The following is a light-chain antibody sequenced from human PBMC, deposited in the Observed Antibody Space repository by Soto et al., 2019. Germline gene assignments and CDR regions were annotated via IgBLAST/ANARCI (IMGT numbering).Light chain of an antibody. J-gene: IGKJ1*01. CDR3: HQYNSYSPTWT. CDR2: DAS. CDR1: QSISGS. V-gene: IGKV1-5*01. Sequence: DIQMTQSPSSLSASVRDRVTITFLASQSISGSLNWYQQKPGKAPKLLIYDASSLESGVPSRFSGSGSGTEFTLTISSLQPDDFATYYCHQYNSYSPTWTFGQGTKVDIK.